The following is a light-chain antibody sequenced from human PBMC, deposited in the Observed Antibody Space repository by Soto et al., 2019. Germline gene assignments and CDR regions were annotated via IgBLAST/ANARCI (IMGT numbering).Light chain of an antibody. CDR3: AAWDDGLRGPV. CDR2: SDS. J-gene: IGLJ3*02. Sequence: QAVLTQPPSASGTPGQRVTISCSGSNSNIGINAVYWYQQLPGAAPTFLIYSDSQRPSGVPDRFSASKSGTSATLAISGLRSEDEADSYCAAWDDGLRGPVFGGGTKVTVL. CDR1: NSNIGINA. V-gene: IGLV1-47*02.